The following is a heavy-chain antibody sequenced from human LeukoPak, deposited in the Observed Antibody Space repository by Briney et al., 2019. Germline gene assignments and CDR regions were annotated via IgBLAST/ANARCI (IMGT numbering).Heavy chain of an antibody. J-gene: IGHJ4*02. CDR2: ISSSGSTI. D-gene: IGHD3-3*01. Sequence: GGSLRLSCAASGFTFSSHEMNWVRQAPGKGLEWVSYISSSGSTIYYADSVKGRFTISRDNAKNSLYLQMNSLRAEDTAVYYCAGYDFWSGYHTFDYWGQGTLVTVSS. CDR1: GFTFSSHE. V-gene: IGHV3-48*03. CDR3: AGYDFWSGYHTFDY.